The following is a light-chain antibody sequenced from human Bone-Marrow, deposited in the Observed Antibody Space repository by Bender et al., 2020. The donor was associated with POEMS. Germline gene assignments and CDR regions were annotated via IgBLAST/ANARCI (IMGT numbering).Light chain of an antibody. Sequence: QSVLTQPPSASATPGQRVTISCSGSNSNVGNNYVFWYHQLPGTAPKLLIYKNDQRPSGVPDRFSGSKSGTSASLAISGLRSEDEDVYYCAAWDDSLSGPVFGGGTKLTVL. CDR3: AAWDDSLSGPV. CDR2: KND. V-gene: IGLV1-47*01. CDR1: NSNVGNNY. J-gene: IGLJ2*01.